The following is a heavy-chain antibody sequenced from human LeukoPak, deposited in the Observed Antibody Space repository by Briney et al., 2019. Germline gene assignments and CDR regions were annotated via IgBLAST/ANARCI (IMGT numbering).Heavy chain of an antibody. V-gene: IGHV4-34*01. CDR3: ARGTLNYSGYNYMDFDY. Sequence: SETLSLTCAVYGGSFSGYYWTWIRQPPGKGLEWIGEINHSGSTTYNPSLKTRVTISVDTSKKQFSLKLSSVTAADTAVYYCARGTLNYSGYNYMDFDYWGQGTLVPVSS. D-gene: IGHD5-12*01. CDR2: INHSGST. J-gene: IGHJ4*02. CDR1: GGSFSGYY.